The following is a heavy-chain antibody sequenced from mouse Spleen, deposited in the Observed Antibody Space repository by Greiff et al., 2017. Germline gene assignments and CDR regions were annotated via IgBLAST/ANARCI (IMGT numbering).Heavy chain of an antibody. CDR2: INPSTGGT. J-gene: IGHJ2*01. CDR3: ASLYYGHTRDY. Sequence: EVQLQQSGPELVKPGASVKISCKASGYSFTGYYMHWVKQSPEKSLEWIGEINPSTGGTSYNQKFKGKATLTVDKSSSTAYMQLKSLTSEDSAVYYCASLYYGHTRDYWGQGTTLTVSS. V-gene: IGHV1-43*01. D-gene: IGHD1-2*01. CDR1: GYSFTGYY.